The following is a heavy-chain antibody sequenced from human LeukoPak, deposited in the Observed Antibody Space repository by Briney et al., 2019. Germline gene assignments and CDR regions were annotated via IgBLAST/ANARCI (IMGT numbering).Heavy chain of an antibody. CDR2: IRGSGDKT. Sequence: GGSLRLSCAASGLSLSTYALSWVRQAPGGGLGWVAAIRGSGDKTYHADSVKGRFTISKDNSENSLSLKMDSLRAEDTAVYFSAKDTSAWWYHRAYMNVWGKGTTVTVSS. CDR1: GLSLSTYA. J-gene: IGHJ6*03. D-gene: IGHD2-15*01. V-gene: IGHV3-23*01. CDR3: AKDTSAWWYHRAYMNV.